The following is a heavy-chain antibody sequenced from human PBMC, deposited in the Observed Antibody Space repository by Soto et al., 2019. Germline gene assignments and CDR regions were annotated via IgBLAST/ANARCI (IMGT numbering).Heavy chain of an antibody. Sequence: GGSLRLSCAASGFTFSSYGMHWVRQAPGKGLEWVAVISYDGSNKYYADSVKGRFTISRDNSKNTLYLQMNSLRAEDTAVYYCALLGIAVAGSDIWGQGTMVTVSS. V-gene: IGHV3-30*03. J-gene: IGHJ3*02. D-gene: IGHD6-19*01. CDR1: GFTFSSYG. CDR2: ISYDGSNK. CDR3: ALLGIAVAGSDI.